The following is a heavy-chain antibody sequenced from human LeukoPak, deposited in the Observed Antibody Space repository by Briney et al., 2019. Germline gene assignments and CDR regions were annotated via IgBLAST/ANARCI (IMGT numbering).Heavy chain of an antibody. J-gene: IGHJ4*02. CDR3: ARSGPGRDILTGYCLY. V-gene: IGHV1-18*01. D-gene: IGHD3-9*01. CDR1: GYTFTSYG. Sequence: ASVKVSCKASGYTFTSYGISWVRQAPGQGLEWMGWISAYNGNTNYAQKLQGRVTMTRDTSTSTVYMELSSLRSEDTAVYYCARSGPGRDILTGYCLYWGQGTLVTVSS. CDR2: ISAYNGNT.